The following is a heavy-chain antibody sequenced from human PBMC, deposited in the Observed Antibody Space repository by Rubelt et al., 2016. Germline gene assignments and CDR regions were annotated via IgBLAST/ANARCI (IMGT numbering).Heavy chain of an antibody. D-gene: IGHD4-23*01. Sequence: QLQLQESGPGLVKPTETLSLTCTVSGGSISSSSYYWGWTRQPPGKGLEWIGSIYYSGSTYYNPSLKSRVTISVDTSKNQFSLKLSSVTAADTAVYYCASLGIWNPRGYGGFFDYWGQGTLVTVSS. CDR1: GGSISSSSYY. J-gene: IGHJ4*02. CDR3: ASLGIWNPRGYGGFFDY. V-gene: IGHV4-39*07. CDR2: IYYSGST.